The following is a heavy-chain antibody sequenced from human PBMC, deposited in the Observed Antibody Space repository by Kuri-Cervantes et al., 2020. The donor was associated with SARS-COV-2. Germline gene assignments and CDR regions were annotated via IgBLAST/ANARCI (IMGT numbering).Heavy chain of an antibody. CDR3: ARDIGMATNRGLDY. V-gene: IGHV3-30-3*01. D-gene: IGHD5-24*01. CDR2: ISYDGSNK. Sequence: LSLTCAASGFTFSSYAMHWVRQAPGKGLEWVAVISYDGSNKYYADSVKGRFTISRGNSKNTLYLQMNSLRAEDTAVYYCARDIGMATNRGLDYWGQGTLVTVSS. CDR1: GFTFSSYA. J-gene: IGHJ4*02.